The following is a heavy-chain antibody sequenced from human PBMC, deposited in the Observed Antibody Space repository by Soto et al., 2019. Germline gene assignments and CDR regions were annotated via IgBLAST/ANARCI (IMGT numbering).Heavy chain of an antibody. D-gene: IGHD3-16*01. CDR2: IWYDGSNI. V-gene: IGHV3-33*01. J-gene: IGHJ4*02. CDR1: GFTFSSNG. CDR3: ARVGDKAAPTAYFDY. Sequence: GGSLRLSCAASGFTFSSNGMHWVRQAPGKGLEWVAVIWYDGSNIYYADSVEGRFTISRDNSKNTLYLQMNSLRAEDTAVYYCARVGDKAAPTAYFDYWGQGTLVTVSS.